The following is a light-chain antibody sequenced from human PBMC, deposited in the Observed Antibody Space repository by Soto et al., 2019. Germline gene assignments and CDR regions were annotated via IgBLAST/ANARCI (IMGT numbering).Light chain of an antibody. Sequence: EILLTQSPGTLSLSPGERATLSCRASQSVSSSYLGWYQQIPGQAPRLLIYGTSSRATGIPDRFSGSGSGTDFTLTISRLEPEDFAVYYCQQYVTSPITVGQGTRLEIK. J-gene: IGKJ5*01. CDR3: QQYVTSPIT. CDR2: GTS. CDR1: QSVSSSY. V-gene: IGKV3-20*01.